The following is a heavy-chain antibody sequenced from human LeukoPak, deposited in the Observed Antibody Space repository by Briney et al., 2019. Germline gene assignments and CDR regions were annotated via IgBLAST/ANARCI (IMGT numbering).Heavy chain of an antibody. V-gene: IGHV1-3*01. CDR1: GYTFTSYA. D-gene: IGHD6-19*01. J-gene: IGHJ4*02. CDR2: INAGNGNT. Sequence: VASVKVSCKASGYTFTSYAMHWVRQAPGQRLEWMGWINAGNGNTKYSQKFQGRVTITRDTSASTAYMELSSLRSEDTAVYYCARASSGDSGFRYWGQGTLVTVSS. CDR3: ARASSGDSGFRY.